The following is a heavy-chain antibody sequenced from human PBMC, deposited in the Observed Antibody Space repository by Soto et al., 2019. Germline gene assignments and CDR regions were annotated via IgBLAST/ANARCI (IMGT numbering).Heavy chain of an antibody. V-gene: IGHV3-30*18. Sequence: GGSLRLSCAASGFTFSSYGMHWVRQAPGKGLEWVAVISYDGSNKYYADSVKGRFTICRDNSKNTLYLQMNSLRAEDTAVYYCAKDRSYCSSTSCYSGWFDPWGQGTLVTVSS. J-gene: IGHJ5*02. CDR2: ISYDGSNK. D-gene: IGHD2-2*01. CDR3: AKDRSYCSSTSCYSGWFDP. CDR1: GFTFSSYG.